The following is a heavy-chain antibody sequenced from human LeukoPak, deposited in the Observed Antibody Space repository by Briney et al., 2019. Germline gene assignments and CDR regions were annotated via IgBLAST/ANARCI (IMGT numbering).Heavy chain of an antibody. Sequence: SETLSLTCTVSGGSIRSSGHYWSWIRQHPGKGLEWLGYIYYTGSTYYNPSLKSRLIISVGTSTNQFSLKLSSVTAADTAVYYCARGYGPFDPWGQGTLVTVSS. V-gene: IGHV4-31*03. D-gene: IGHD5-12*01. CDR1: GGSIRSSGHY. CDR2: IYYTGST. CDR3: ARGYGPFDP. J-gene: IGHJ5*02.